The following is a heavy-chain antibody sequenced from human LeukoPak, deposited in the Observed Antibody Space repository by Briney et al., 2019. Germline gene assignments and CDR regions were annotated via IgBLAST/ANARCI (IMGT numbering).Heavy chain of an antibody. CDR3: ARVLDSSTSRYQSLKY. J-gene: IGHJ1*01. V-gene: IGHV3-7*01. CDR2: IKQDESEK. CDR1: GFTFSSYW. D-gene: IGHD2-2*01. Sequence: GGSLRLSCAASGFTFSSYWMNWVRRAPGKGLEWVANIKQDESEKYYVDSVKGRFTISRDNAKNSLYLPMNNLRAEDTAVYYCARVLDSSTSRYQSLKYWGQGTLVTVSS.